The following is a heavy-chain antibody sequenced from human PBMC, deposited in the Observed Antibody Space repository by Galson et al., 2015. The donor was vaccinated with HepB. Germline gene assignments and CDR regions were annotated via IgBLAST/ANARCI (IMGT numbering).Heavy chain of an antibody. CDR3: TRDKNPTTVLRGVIENNFYYMDV. Sequence: SVKVSCKASGGTFRSYAISWVRQAPGQGLEWMGGFIPMFGTAIYAQKFQGRVTITADESTSTAYMEVSSLRSEDTAVYYCTRDKNPTTVLRGVIENNFYYMDVWGKGTTVTVSS. J-gene: IGHJ6*03. D-gene: IGHD3-10*01. CDR2: FIPMFGTA. V-gene: IGHV1-69*13. CDR1: GGTFRSYA.